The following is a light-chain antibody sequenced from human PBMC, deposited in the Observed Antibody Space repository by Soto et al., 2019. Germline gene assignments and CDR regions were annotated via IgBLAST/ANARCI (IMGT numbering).Light chain of an antibody. CDR1: SSDVGGYKY. CDR3: SSYAGSNNFDV. Sequence: QSVLTQPPSASGSPGQSVTISCTGTSSDVGGYKYVSWFQQHPGKAPKLLIYEVSKRPSGVPDRFSGSKSGNTASLTVYGLQAEDEADYYCSSYAGSNNFDVFGTGTKLTVL. V-gene: IGLV2-8*01. CDR2: EVS. J-gene: IGLJ1*01.